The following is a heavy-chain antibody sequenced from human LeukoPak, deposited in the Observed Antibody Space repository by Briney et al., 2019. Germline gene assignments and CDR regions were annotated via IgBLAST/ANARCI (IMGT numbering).Heavy chain of an antibody. J-gene: IGHJ4*02. Sequence: SETLSLTCAVYGGSFSGYYWSWIRQPPGKGLELIGEINHSGSTNYNPSLKSRVTISVATSKNQFSLKLSSVTAADTAVYYCVRSPPYDFWSGYYIGYYFDYWGQGTLVTVSS. V-gene: IGHV4-34*01. CDR2: INHSGST. CDR1: GGSFSGYY. D-gene: IGHD3-3*01. CDR3: VRSPPYDFWSGYYIGYYFDY.